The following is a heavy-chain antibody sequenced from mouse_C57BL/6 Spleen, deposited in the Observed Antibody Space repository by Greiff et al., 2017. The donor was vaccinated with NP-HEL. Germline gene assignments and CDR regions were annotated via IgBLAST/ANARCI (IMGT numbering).Heavy chain of an antibody. J-gene: IGHJ1*03. CDR3: ARSWAYWYFDV. CDR2: IRNKANGYTT. V-gene: IGHV7-3*01. CDR1: GFTFTDYY. Sequence: EVQGVESGGGLVQPGGSLSLSCAASGFTFTDYYMSWVRQPPGKALEWLGFIRNKANGYTTEYSASVKGRFTISRDNSQSILYLQMNALRAEDSATYYCARSWAYWYFDVWGTGTTVTVSS. D-gene: IGHD4-1*01.